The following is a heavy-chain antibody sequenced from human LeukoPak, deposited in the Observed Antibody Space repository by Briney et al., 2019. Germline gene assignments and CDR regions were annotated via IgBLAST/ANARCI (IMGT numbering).Heavy chain of an antibody. CDR2: INYSGNR. Sequence: SETLSLTCTVSGGFISGSHYYWAWIRQPPGKGLEWIGMINYSGNRYYNPSLWSRATISVDTSTNQFSLNLNSVTAADTAVYYGARGYDYWGQGTLVAVSS. J-gene: IGHJ4*02. CDR3: ARGYDY. D-gene: IGHD3-22*01. CDR1: GGFISGSHYY. V-gene: IGHV4-39*01.